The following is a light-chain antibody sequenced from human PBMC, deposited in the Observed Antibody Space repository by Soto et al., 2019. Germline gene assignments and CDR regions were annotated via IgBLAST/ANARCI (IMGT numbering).Light chain of an antibody. V-gene: IGLV2-14*01. J-gene: IGLJ1*01. Sequence: QSALTQPASVSGSPGQSITISCTGTSSDIGGYNYVFWYKQHPGKAPKLMIYEVSNRPSGVSTRFSGSKSGNTASLTISGLQADDEAEYFCISYKTDDTFVFGTGTKLTVL. CDR2: EVS. CDR1: SSDIGGYNY. CDR3: ISYKTDDTFV.